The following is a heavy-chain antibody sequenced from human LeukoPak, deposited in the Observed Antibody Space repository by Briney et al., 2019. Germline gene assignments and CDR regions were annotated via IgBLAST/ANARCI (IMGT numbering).Heavy chain of an antibody. V-gene: IGHV4-34*01. CDR1: GGSFSGYY. J-gene: IGHJ4*02. CDR3: ARALGYSYGGRDY. CDR2: INHRGST. Sequence: SETLSLTCAVYGGSFSGYYWSWIRQPPGKGLEWIGEINHRGSTNYNPSLKSRVTISVDTSKNQFSLKLSSVTAADTAVYYCARALGYSYGGRDYWGQGTLVTVSS. D-gene: IGHD5-18*01.